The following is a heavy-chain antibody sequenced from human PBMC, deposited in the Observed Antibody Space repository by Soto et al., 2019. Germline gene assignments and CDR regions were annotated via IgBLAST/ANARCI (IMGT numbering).Heavy chain of an antibody. CDR3: ARESELAAAHFFDY. Sequence: QVQLVESGGGLVKPGGSLRLSCAASGFTFSDYYMSWIRQAPGKGLEWVSYISSSSSYTNYADSVKGRFTISRDNAKNSLYLPMNSLRAEDTAVYYCARESELAAAHFFDYWGQGTLVTVSS. CDR2: ISSSSSYT. V-gene: IGHV3-11*05. D-gene: IGHD6-13*01. CDR1: GFTFSDYY. J-gene: IGHJ4*02.